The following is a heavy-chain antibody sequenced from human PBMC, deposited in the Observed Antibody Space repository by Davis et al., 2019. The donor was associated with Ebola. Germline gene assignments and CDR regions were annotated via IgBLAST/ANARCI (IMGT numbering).Heavy chain of an antibody. Sequence: SETLSLTCTVSGGSISSGGYYWSWIRQHPGTGLEWIGYIYYSGSTYYNPSLKSRVTISVDTSKNQSSLQLSSVTAADTAVYYCARSFIIPYFDYWGQGTLVTVSS. CDR3: ARSFIIPYFDY. CDR1: GGSISSGGYY. D-gene: IGHD3-10*01. J-gene: IGHJ4*02. V-gene: IGHV4-31*03. CDR2: IYYSGST.